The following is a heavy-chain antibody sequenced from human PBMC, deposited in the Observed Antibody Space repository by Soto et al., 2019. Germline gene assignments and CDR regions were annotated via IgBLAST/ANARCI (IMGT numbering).Heavy chain of an antibody. CDR2: ISYDGSNK. CDR1: GLTFSSYG. D-gene: IGHD5-12*01. Sequence: GGSLRLSCAASGLTFSSYGMHWVRQAPGKGLEWVAVISYDGSNKYYADSVKGRFTISRDNSKNTLYLQMNSLRAEDTAVYYCAKGRNKYSGYDFDYWGQGTLVTVSS. J-gene: IGHJ4*02. V-gene: IGHV3-30*18. CDR3: AKGRNKYSGYDFDY.